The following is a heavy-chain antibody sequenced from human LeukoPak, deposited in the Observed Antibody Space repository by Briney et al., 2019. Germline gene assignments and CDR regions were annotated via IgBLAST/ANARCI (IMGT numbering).Heavy chain of an antibody. V-gene: IGHV1-18*01. CDR1: GYTFTSYG. CDR2: ISAYNGNT. Sequence: ASVTVSCKASGYTFTSYGISWVRQAPGQGLEWMGWISAYNGNTNYAQKLQGRVTMTTDTSTSTACMELRSLRSDDTAVYYCARDYVVPAAKFDYWGQGTLVTVSS. J-gene: IGHJ4*02. CDR3: ARDYVVPAAKFDY. D-gene: IGHD2-2*01.